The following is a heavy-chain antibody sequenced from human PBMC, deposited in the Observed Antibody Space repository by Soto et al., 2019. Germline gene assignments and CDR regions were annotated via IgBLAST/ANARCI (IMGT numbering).Heavy chain of an antibody. CDR2: ISGSGGGT. V-gene: IGHV3-23*01. Sequence: EVQLLESGGGLVQPGGSLRLSCAASGFTFSSYAMRWVRQAPVKGLEWVSAISGSGGGTYYADSVKGRFTISRDNSKNTLYLQMNSLRAEDTAVYYCARRGSGSYYDYWGQGTLVNVSS. CDR1: GFTFSSYA. CDR3: ARRGSGSYYDY. J-gene: IGHJ4*02. D-gene: IGHD1-26*01.